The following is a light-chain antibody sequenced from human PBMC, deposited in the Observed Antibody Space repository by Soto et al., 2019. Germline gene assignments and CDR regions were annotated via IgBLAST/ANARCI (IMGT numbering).Light chain of an antibody. CDR2: DVT. Sequence: QPVLTQPPSASGSPGQSVTISCTGTISDVAGYNSVSWYQHHPGKAPKLMIYDVTKRPSGVPDRFSGSKSGNTASLTVSGLQAEDEADYYCCSYAGSNSLIFGGGTQLTVL. J-gene: IGLJ2*01. CDR1: ISDVAGYNS. CDR3: CSYAGSNSLI. V-gene: IGLV2-8*01.